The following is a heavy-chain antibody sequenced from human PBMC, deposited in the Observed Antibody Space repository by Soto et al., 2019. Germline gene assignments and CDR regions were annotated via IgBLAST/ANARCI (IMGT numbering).Heavy chain of an antibody. CDR3: ASAKAVVVAALGI. CDR1: GFTFSNSA. J-gene: IGHJ3*02. CDR2: ISENGGSRGGT. V-gene: IGHV3-23*01. Sequence: EGHLLESGGGLVQPGGSLRLSCTASGFTFSNSAMIWVRQAPGQGLEWVASISENGGSRGGTYYADSVKGRFTISRNNSKSTLYLQVDSLTGADTAVYYCASAKAVVVAALGIWGQGTIVTVSS. D-gene: IGHD2-21*01.